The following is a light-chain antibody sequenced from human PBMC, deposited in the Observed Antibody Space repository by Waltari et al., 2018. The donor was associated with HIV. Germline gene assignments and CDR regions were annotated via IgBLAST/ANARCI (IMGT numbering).Light chain of an antibody. V-gene: IGKV3-20*01. CDR2: NTS. CDR3: QHYGNSPPIT. Sequence: EIVLAQSPGTLSLSPGERATLSCRASQTVSSDYLAWYHQRPGQSPRLLIYNTSTRATDIPDRFSGGGSGTDFTLTISRLQSEDFAVYYCQHYGNSPPITFGPGT. CDR1: QTVSSDY. J-gene: IGKJ3*01.